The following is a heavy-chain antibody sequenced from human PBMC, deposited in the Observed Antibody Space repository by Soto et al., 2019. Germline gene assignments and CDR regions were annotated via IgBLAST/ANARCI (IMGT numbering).Heavy chain of an antibody. CDR2: INHSGST. CDR1: GGSFSGYY. Sequence: SETLSLTCAVYGGSFSGYYWSWIRQPPGKGLEWIGEINHSGSTDYNPSLKSRVTISVDTSKNQFSLKLSSVTAADTAVYYCARGGIAARPHYYYYMDVWGKGTTVTVSS. CDR3: ARGGIAARPHYYYYMDV. D-gene: IGHD6-6*01. V-gene: IGHV4-34*01. J-gene: IGHJ6*03.